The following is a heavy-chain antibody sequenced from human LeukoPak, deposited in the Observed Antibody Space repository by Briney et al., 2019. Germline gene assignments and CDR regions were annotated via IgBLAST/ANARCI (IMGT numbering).Heavy chain of an antibody. CDR2: IYYSGST. Sequence: PSETLSLTCTVSGGSISSSSYYWSGIRQPPGKGVERIGYIYYSGSTNYNPSLKSRVTISVDTSKNQFSLKLSPVTAADTAVYYCARDSPKRWRSEKGVFDYWGQGTLVTVSS. D-gene: IGHD2-8*02. V-gene: IGHV4-61*01. J-gene: IGHJ4*02. CDR3: ARDSPKRWRSEKGVFDY. CDR1: GGSISSSSYY.